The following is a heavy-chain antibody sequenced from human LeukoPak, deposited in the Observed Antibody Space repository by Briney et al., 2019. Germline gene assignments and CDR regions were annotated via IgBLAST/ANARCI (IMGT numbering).Heavy chain of an antibody. J-gene: IGHJ4*02. D-gene: IGHD3-10*01. CDR2: IIPIFGTA. Sequence: SVKASCKASGGTFSSYAISWVRQAPGQGLEWMGRIIPIFGTANYAQKFQGRVTITTDESTSTAYMELSSLRSEDTAVYYCARETMVRATSFDYWGQGTLVTVSS. V-gene: IGHV1-69*05. CDR1: GGTFSSYA. CDR3: ARETMVRATSFDY.